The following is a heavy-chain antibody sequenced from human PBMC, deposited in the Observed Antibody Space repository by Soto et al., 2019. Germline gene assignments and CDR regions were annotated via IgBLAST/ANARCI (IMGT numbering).Heavy chain of an antibody. CDR3: ATWMGSVGATNNWFDS. D-gene: IGHD1-26*01. V-gene: IGHV1-69*01. CDR2: IIPIFGTA. J-gene: IGHJ5*01. Sequence: QVQLVQSGAEVKKPGSSVKVSCKASGGTFSSYAISWVRQSPGQGLEWMGGIIPIFGTANYAQKFQGRVTITADESTSPAYMELSSRRSEYTAVYYFATWMGSVGATNNWFDSWGQGTLVTVSS. CDR1: GGTFSSYA.